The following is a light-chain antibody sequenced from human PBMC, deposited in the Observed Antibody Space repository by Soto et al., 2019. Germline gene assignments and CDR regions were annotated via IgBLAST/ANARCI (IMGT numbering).Light chain of an antibody. J-gene: IGKJ1*01. Sequence: DIQMTQSPSTLSASVGDRVTITCRASQNINEWLAWYQQKPGKAPKLLIYDASILESGVPSRFSGSGSGTEFTLTISSLQPDDFATYYCQRYNSYSRTFGQGTKVEIK. CDR2: DAS. CDR3: QRYNSYSRT. V-gene: IGKV1-5*01. CDR1: QNINEW.